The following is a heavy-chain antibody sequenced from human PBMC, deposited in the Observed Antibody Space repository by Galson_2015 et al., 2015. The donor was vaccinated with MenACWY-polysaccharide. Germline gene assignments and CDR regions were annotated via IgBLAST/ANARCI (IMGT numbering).Heavy chain of an antibody. Sequence: SVKVSCKASGYTFGSRDINRVRQATGQGLEWMGWMNPNSGNTGYAQKFKGRVTMTRNTSITTAYMELSSLRSEDTAVYYCARGSHYSYYYMDVWGKGTTVIVSS. CDR3: ARGSHYSYYYMDV. V-gene: IGHV1-8*01. CDR2: MNPNSGNT. J-gene: IGHJ6*03. CDR1: GYTFGSRD.